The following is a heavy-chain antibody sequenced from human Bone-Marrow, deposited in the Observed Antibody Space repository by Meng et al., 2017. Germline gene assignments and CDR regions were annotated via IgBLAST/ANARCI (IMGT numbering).Heavy chain of an antibody. CDR1: GDSVSSNSAA. V-gene: IGHV6-1*01. J-gene: IGHJ3*02. D-gene: IGHD2-15*01. CDR2: TYNRSECFS. CDR3: ARATYCSGGSCHDAFDI. Sequence: SQTLSLTCAISGDSVSSNSAAWNWIRQSPSRGLEWLGRTYNRSECFSDYAVSLKSRITINPDTSKNQFSLQLNSVTPEDTAVYYCARATYCSGGSCHDAFDIWGQGTMVTVSS.